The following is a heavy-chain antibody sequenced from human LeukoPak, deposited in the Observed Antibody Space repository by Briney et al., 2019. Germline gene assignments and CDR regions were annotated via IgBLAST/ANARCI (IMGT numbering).Heavy chain of an antibody. J-gene: IGHJ6*04. Sequence: GGSLRLSYAASGFTFSSYAMSWVRQAPGKGLEWVSAISGSGGSTYYADSVKGRFTISRDNAKNSLYLQMNSLRAEDTAVYYCAELGITMIGGVWGKGTTVTISS. CDR3: AELGITMIGGV. CDR1: GFTFSSYA. V-gene: IGHV3-23*01. D-gene: IGHD3-10*02. CDR2: ISGSGGST.